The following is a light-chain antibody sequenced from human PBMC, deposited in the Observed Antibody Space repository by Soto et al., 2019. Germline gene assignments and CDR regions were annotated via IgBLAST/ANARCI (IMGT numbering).Light chain of an antibody. V-gene: IGLV2-11*01. CDR2: DVT. CDR3: SSYTSSSTPYV. Sequence: QSALTQPRSVSGSPGQSVTISCTGSSSDVGGYNHVSWYQQHPGKAPELMIYDVTKRPSGVPDRFSGSKSGNTASLTISGLQAEDEADYYCSSYTSSSTPYVFGTGTKVTVL. CDR1: SSDVGGYNH. J-gene: IGLJ1*01.